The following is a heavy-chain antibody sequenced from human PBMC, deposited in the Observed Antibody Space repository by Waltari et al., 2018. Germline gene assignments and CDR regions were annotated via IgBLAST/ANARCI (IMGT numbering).Heavy chain of an antibody. Sequence: QVQLVESGGGVVQPGMSLRLSCAASGFGPGHFGMHWVRQAPGKGLEWVALASFDGSTTYYADSVRGRFTISRDNSKNTLYLDINTLRVDDTAIYYCAKDAFGNTYLDHWGQGTLVTVSS. J-gene: IGHJ5*02. CDR1: GFGPGHFG. CDR2: ASFDGSTT. CDR3: AKDAFGNTYLDH. D-gene: IGHD3-10*01. V-gene: IGHV3-30*18.